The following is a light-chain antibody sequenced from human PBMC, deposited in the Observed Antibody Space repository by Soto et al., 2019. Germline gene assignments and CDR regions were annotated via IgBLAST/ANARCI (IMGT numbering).Light chain of an antibody. CDR2: KAS. V-gene: IGKV1-5*03. CDR1: QSISDW. Sequence: DIQMTQSPSTLSASVGDRVTITCRASQSISDWLAWYQQKPGKAPKLLIYKASSLESGVPSRFSGSGSGTEFTLTISSLQPDDFATYYCQQYNSYSETFGQGTRWIS. CDR3: QQYNSYSET. J-gene: IGKJ1*01.